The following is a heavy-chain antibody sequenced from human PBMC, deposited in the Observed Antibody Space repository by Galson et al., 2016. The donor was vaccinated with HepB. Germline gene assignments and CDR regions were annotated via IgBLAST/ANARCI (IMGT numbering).Heavy chain of an antibody. D-gene: IGHD3-10*01. CDR1: GFTFRSSA. V-gene: IGHV3-23*01. CDR2: ITGDTFKT. J-gene: IGHJ4*02. CDR3: AKDQGRWFRASPHS. Sequence: SLRLSCAVSGFTFRSSAMTWVRQTPGGGLQWVSAITGDTFKTYYASSVRGRFTISRDNARNSLFLQMNSLRVEDTAFYYCAKDQGRWFRASPHSWGQGTLVTVSS.